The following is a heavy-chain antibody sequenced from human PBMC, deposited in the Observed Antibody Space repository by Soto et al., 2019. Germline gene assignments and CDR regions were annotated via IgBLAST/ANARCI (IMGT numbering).Heavy chain of an antibody. CDR2: IKQDGSEK. D-gene: IGHD6-25*01. CDR3: ARVLSGPYFDY. J-gene: IGHJ4*02. Sequence: EVQLVESGGGLVQPGGSLRLSCAASAFTFSNYWMSWVRQAPGKGLEWVAHIKQDGSEKYYVDSVKGRFTISRDNAKNLLYLQMNSLGAEDTAVYYCARVLSGPYFDYWGLGTLVTVSS. CDR1: AFTFSNYW. V-gene: IGHV3-7*01.